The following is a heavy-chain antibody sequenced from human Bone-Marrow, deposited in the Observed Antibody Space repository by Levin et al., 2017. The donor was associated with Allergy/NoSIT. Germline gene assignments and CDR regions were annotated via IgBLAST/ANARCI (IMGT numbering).Heavy chain of an antibody. D-gene: IGHD1-1*01. V-gene: IGHV3-74*01. CDR2: ISSDGSST. CDR1: GFTFRNYW. J-gene: IGHJ6*03. CDR3: ARVGNGRTWTYFYYYMDV. Sequence: QSGGSLRLSCAVSGFTFRNYWMHWVRQVPGKGLVWVSQISSDGSSTRYADSVKGRFTISRDNAKNTLYLQMNSLRAEDTAVYYCARVGNGRTWTYFYYYMDVWGKGTTVSVSS.